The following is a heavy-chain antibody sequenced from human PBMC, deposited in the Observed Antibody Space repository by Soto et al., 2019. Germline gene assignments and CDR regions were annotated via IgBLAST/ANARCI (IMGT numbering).Heavy chain of an antibody. J-gene: IGHJ4*02. V-gene: IGHV4-59*01. CDR1: GGSISSYY. Sequence: PSETLSLTCTVSGGSISSYYWSWIRQPPGKGLEWIGYIYYSGSTNYNPSLKSRVTISVDTSKNQFSLKLSSVTAADTAVYYCARGMGELSLSIDYWGQGTLVTVSS. CDR3: ARGMGELSLSIDY. CDR2: IYYSGST. D-gene: IGHD3-16*02.